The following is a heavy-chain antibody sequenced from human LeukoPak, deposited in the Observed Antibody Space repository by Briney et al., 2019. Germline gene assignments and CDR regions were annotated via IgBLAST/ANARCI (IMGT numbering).Heavy chain of an antibody. D-gene: IGHD6-13*01. CDR3: ARGIAAADRGAFDI. J-gene: IGHJ3*02. CDR2: ISYGGNNK. V-gene: IGHV3-30-3*01. CDR1: GFTFSNYA. Sequence: PGGSLRLSCAASGFTFSNYAMHWVRQAPGKGLEWVAVISYGGNNKYYADSVEGRFTMSRDNSRNTLDLQMNSLRAEDTALYYCARGIAAADRGAFDIWGQGTMVTVSS.